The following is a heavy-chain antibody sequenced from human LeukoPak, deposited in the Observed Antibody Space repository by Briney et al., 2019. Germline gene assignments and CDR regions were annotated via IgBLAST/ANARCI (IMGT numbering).Heavy chain of an antibody. Sequence: GESLKISCKGSGYSFTSYWIGWVRQMPGKGLEWMGIIYPGDSDTRYSPSFQGQVTISADKSITTAYLQLSSLKASDTAMYYCARSEMGTVGFHYYYYMDVWGKGTTVTVSS. V-gene: IGHV5-51*01. CDR3: ARSEMGTVGFHYYYYMDV. CDR1: GYSFTSYW. CDR2: IYPGDSDT. D-gene: IGHD7-27*01. J-gene: IGHJ6*03.